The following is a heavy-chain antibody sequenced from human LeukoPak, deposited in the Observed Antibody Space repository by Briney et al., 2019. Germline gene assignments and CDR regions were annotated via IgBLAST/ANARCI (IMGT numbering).Heavy chain of an antibody. Sequence: GGSLRLSCAASGFTFNSYAMSWVRQAPGKGLEWVSAISGTGGSTYYADSVKGRFTISRDNSKNTLYLQMNSLRAEDTAVYYCARGVGSGWYNWYFDLWGRGTLVTVSS. CDR1: GFTFNSYA. CDR3: ARGVGSGWYNWYFDL. J-gene: IGHJ2*01. D-gene: IGHD6-19*01. V-gene: IGHV3-23*01. CDR2: ISGTGGST.